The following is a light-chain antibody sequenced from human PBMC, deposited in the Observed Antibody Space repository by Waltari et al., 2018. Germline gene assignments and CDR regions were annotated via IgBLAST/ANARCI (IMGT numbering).Light chain of an antibody. J-gene: IGKJ5*01. CDR3: AQRNDWPIT. CDR2: DAS. CDR1: QYLNAD. Sequence: DIALTHSPATLSLSPGGRATLSCRASQYLNADLAWYQHKPGQAPRLFVYDASNRATGIPARVSGSGSGTDFTLTISSLDPEDSAVYYCAQRNDWPITFGQGTRVEIK. V-gene: IGKV3-11*01.